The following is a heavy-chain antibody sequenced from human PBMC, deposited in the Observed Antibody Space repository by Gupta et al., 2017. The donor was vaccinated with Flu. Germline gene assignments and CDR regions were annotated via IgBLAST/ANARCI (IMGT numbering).Heavy chain of an antibody. CDR2: ISGSGGST. D-gene: IGHD3-22*01. Sequence: EEPLLDSGVGLVQPGGSLRLSCAASGFTSSSYAISRVRQAPGKGLEGDAAISGSGGSTYYADSVKSRFTISGDDSKNTLYLQMNSLRTEDTAVYYCAKGWGMIVVVVFDYWGRGPLVTVSS. CDR3: AKGWGMIVVVVFDY. V-gene: IGHV3-23*01. CDR1: GFTSSSYA. J-gene: IGHJ4*01.